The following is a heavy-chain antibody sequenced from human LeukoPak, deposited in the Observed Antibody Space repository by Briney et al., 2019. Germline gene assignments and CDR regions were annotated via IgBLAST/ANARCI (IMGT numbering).Heavy chain of an antibody. V-gene: IGHV3-23*01. CDR2: ISDRDGST. D-gene: IGHD2-15*01. Sequence: PGGSLRPSCAASGFTFSSYAMSWVRQAPGKGLQWVSSISDRDGSTYYADSVKGRFTISRDNSKNTLYLQMNSLRAEDTAVYYCAKDWDMAPGYWGQGTLVTVSS. CDR3: AKDWDMAPGY. J-gene: IGHJ4*02. CDR1: GFTFSSYA.